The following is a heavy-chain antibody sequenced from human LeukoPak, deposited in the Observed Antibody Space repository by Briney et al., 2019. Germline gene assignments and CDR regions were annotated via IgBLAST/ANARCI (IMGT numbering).Heavy chain of an antibody. Sequence: ASVKVSCKASGYTFTGYYMHWVRQAPGQGLEWMGWINPNSGGTNYAQKFQGRVTMTRDTSISTAYMELSRLRSDDTAVYYCASAPPLEDYYFDYWGQGTLVTVSS. J-gene: IGHJ4*02. CDR1: GYTFTGYY. CDR2: INPNSGGT. D-gene: IGHD1-1*01. CDR3: ASAPPLEDYYFDY. V-gene: IGHV1-2*02.